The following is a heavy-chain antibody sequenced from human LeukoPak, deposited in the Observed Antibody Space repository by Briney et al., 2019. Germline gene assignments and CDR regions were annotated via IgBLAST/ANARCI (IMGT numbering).Heavy chain of an antibody. J-gene: IGHJ3*02. D-gene: IGHD3-22*01. Sequence: PGGSLRLSCAASGFDFSNYWMYWVRQAPVKGLEWVSSISSSSSYIYYADSVKGRFTISRDNAKNSLYLQMNSLRAEDTAVYYCARVFDSSGYLDDAFDIWGQGTMVTVSS. V-gene: IGHV3-21*01. CDR3: ARVFDSSGYLDDAFDI. CDR2: ISSSSSYI. CDR1: GFDFSNYW.